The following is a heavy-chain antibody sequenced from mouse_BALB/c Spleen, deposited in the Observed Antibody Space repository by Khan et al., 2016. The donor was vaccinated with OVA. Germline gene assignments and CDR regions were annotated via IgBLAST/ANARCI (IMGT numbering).Heavy chain of an antibody. CDR2: IFPGSGTT. Sequence: VQLQESGPELVKPGASVKMSCKISGYTFTDYVITWVKQRTGQGLEWIGEIFPGSGTTYYNEKFKGKATLTADKSSNTANMQLSSLTSEDSAVYFCARSYDGAWFAYWGQGTLVTVSA. V-gene: IGHV1-77*01. J-gene: IGHJ3*01. D-gene: IGHD1-1*01. CDR3: ARSYDGAWFAY. CDR1: GYTFTDYV.